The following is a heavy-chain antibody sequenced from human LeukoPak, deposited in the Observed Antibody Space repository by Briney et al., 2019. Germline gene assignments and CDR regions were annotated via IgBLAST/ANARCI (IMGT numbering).Heavy chain of an antibody. CDR2: IYPHIGNT. CDR3: ARGPSRDYGSGSSWFDH. CDR1: LYTLTTYD. J-gene: IGHJ5*02. Sequence: ASVRVSPKASLYTLTTYDINWVRHVPRQRRVCMGWIYPHIGNTEYTQKIQGTVTMTRNTSINTAYMERSSLRSENTAVYYCARGPSRDYGSGSSWFDHWGQGTLVTVSS. V-gene: IGHV1-8*01. D-gene: IGHD3-10*01.